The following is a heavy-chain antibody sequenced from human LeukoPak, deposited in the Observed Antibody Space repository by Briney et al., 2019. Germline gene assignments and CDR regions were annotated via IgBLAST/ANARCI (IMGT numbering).Heavy chain of an antibody. D-gene: IGHD1-26*01. V-gene: IGHV1-69*04. CDR1: GGTFSSYA. Sequence: ASVKVSCKASGGTFSSYAISWVRQAPGQGLEWMGRIIPILGIANYAQRFQGRVTITADKSTTTAYMELSSLKSEDTAVYYCARFPSGSYVVEFDYWGQGTLVTVSS. CDR2: IIPILGIA. CDR3: ARFPSGSYVVEFDY. J-gene: IGHJ4*02.